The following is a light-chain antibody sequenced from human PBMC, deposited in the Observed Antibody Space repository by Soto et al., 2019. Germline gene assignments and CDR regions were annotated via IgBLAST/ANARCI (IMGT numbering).Light chain of an antibody. V-gene: IGKV1-27*01. J-gene: IGKJ3*01. CDR1: QAFSKY. CDR2: AAS. CDR3: HKYDSAPLFT. Sequence: DIQMTQTPPSLSASVGDRVTITCRASQAFSKYLAWYQQKPGKVPKLLIYAASTLQSGVPSRFSGSGSVTDFTLTISSLQPEDVATYYCHKYDSAPLFTFGPGTRVDVK.